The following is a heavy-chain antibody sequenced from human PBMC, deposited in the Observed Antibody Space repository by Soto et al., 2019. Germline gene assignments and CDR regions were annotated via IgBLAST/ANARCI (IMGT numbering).Heavy chain of an antibody. CDR3: ARGDSTDCSNGVCSFFYNHDMDV. CDR2: INPNSGGT. CDR1: GYTFTGYY. J-gene: IGHJ6*02. D-gene: IGHD2-8*01. V-gene: IGHV1-2*04. Sequence: ASVKVSCKASGYTFTGYYMHWVRQAPGQGLEWMGWINPNSGGTNYAQKFQGWVTMTTDTSISTASMELTRLTSDDTAIYYCARGDSTDCSNGVCSFFYNHDMDVWGQGTTVTVSS.